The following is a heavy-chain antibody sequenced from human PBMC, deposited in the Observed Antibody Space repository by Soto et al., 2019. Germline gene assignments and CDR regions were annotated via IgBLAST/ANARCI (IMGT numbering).Heavy chain of an antibody. CDR3: ATSDPAPFDY. CDR2: INHSGST. V-gene: IGHV4-34*01. CDR1: VGSFSGYY. D-gene: IGHD6-25*01. J-gene: IGHJ4*02. Sequence: QVQLQQWGAGLLKPSETLSLTCAVYVGSFSGYYWSWIRQPPGKGLEWIGEINHSGSTNYNPSLKSRVTISVDTSKNQFSLKLSSVTAADTAVYYCATSDPAPFDYWGQGTLVTVSS.